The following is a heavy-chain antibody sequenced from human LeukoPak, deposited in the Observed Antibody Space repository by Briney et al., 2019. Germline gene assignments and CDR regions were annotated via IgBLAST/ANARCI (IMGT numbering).Heavy chain of an antibody. Sequence: GGSLRLSCAASGFIFNSFAMSWVRQAPGKGLEWVSTFSGSGSRTSYADSVKGRVTISRDNSNNTLHLQMNSLRAEDTAVYYCAKVSYITMRVVVITGFDYWGQGTLVTVSS. J-gene: IGHJ4*02. CDR3: AKVSYITMRVVVITGFDY. V-gene: IGHV3-23*01. CDR1: GFIFNSFA. CDR2: FSGSGSRT. D-gene: IGHD3-22*01.